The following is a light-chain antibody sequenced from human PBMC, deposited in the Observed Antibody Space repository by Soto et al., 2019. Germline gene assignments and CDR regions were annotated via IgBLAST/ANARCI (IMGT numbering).Light chain of an antibody. V-gene: IGKV3-11*01. J-gene: IGKJ1*01. CDR3: QQRSNWPPART. Sequence: ELVLTQSPATLSLSPGERATLSCRASQSVSSYLAWYQQKPGQAPRLLIYDASIRATGIPARFSGSGSGTGFTRTISRLEPEDFAVYYCQQRSNWPPARTFGQGTKVEIK. CDR1: QSVSSY. CDR2: DAS.